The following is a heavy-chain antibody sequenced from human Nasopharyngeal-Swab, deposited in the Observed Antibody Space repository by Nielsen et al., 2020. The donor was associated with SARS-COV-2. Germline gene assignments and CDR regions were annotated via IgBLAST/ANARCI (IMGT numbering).Heavy chain of an antibody. J-gene: IGHJ4*02. CDR3: ARPSRGQFDY. CDR2: ISSSSSYI. CDR1: GFTFNNYN. V-gene: IGHV3-21*01. Sequence: GASLKISCAASGFTFNNYNFNWVRQAPGKGLEWVSSISSSSSYIYYADSVKGRFTISRDNAKNSLYLQMNSLRAEDTAVYYCARPSRGQFDYWGQGTLVTVSS.